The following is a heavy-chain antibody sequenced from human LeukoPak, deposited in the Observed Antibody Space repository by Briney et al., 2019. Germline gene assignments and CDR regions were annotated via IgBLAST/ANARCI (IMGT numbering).Heavy chain of an antibody. J-gene: IGHJ6*03. CDR1: GYTLTELS. CDR3: ARSRSDGGWELYYYYMDV. Sequence: GASVKVSCKVSGYTLTELSMHWVRQAPGKGLEWMGGFDPEDGETIYAQKFQGRVTITADESTSTAYMELSSLRSEDTAVYYCARSRSDGGWELYYYYMDVWGKGTTVTVSS. V-gene: IGHV1-24*01. CDR2: FDPEDGET. D-gene: IGHD1-26*01.